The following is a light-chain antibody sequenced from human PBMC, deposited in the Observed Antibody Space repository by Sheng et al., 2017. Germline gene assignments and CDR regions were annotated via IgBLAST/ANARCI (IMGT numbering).Light chain of an antibody. V-gene: IGKV1-9*01. CDR2: TA. CDR1: AGVLSY. J-gene: IGKJ1*01. CDR3: QDVNIYFWT. Sequence: IQLTQSPSSLSASVGDRVTLTCRASAGVLSYLAWYHQKPGKAPRLLIYTAESGVASRFTGRGSGTEFTLNISSLQAEDSGTYFCQDVNIYFWTFGQGTKVDIK.